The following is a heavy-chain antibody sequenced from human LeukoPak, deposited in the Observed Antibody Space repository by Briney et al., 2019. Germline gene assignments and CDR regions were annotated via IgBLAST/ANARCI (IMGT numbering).Heavy chain of an antibody. V-gene: IGHV3-23*01. Sequence: GVSLRLSCAASGFTFSSYAMSWVRQAPGKGLEWVSAISGSGGSTYYADSVKGRFTISRDNSKNTLYLQMNSLRAEDTAVCYCAKKAGQLWLPSDAFDIWGQGTMVTVSS. D-gene: IGHD5-18*01. J-gene: IGHJ3*02. CDR1: GFTFSSYA. CDR2: ISGSGGST. CDR3: AKKAGQLWLPSDAFDI.